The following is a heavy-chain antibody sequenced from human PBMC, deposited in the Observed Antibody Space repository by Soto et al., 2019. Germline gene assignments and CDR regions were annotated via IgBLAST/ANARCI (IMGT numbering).Heavy chain of an antibody. V-gene: IGHV3-30-3*01. CDR1: GFTFSSYA. Sequence: QVQLVESGGGAVQPGRSLRLSCAASGFTFSSYAMEWVRQDPGKGLEWVAVISYDGSDKYYADSVKGRFTISRDNSKNTLYLQMNSLGVEDTAVYFCAGCIALRPMVWFDPWGQGTLVTVSS. J-gene: IGHJ5*02. CDR2: ISYDGSDK. CDR3: AGCIALRPMVWFDP. D-gene: IGHD6-6*01.